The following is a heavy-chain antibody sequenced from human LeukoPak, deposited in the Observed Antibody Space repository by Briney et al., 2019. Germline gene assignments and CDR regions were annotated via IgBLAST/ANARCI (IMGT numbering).Heavy chain of an antibody. Sequence: SETLSLTCTVSGGSISSSGDYWGWIRQPPGKGLEWIGSIYYSGSIYYDPSLRSRVTISVDTSKNQFSLNLSSVTAADTAVYYCARDPNSIGSLFYWYFDLWGRGTLVTVSS. D-gene: IGHD3-22*01. CDR2: IYYSGSI. CDR3: ARDPNSIGSLFYWYFDL. J-gene: IGHJ2*01. V-gene: IGHV4-39*07. CDR1: GGSISSSGDY.